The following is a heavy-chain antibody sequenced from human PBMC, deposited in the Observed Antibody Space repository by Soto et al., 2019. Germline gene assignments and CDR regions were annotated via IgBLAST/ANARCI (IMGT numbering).Heavy chain of an antibody. V-gene: IGHV3-33*01. CDR2: IWYDGSNK. CDR3: ARDSFQLRPFDY. CDR1: GFTFSSYG. J-gene: IGHJ4*02. D-gene: IGHD1-7*01. Sequence: QVQLVESGGGVVQPGRSLRLSCAASGFTFSSYGMHWVRQAPGKGLEWVAVIWYDGSNKYYADSVKGRFTISRDNSKNTLYLQMNSLRAEDTAVYYCARDSFQLRPFDYWGQGTLVTVSS.